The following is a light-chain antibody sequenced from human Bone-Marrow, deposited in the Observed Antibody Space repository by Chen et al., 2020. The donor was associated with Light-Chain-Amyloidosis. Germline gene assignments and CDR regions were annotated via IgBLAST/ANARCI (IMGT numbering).Light chain of an antibody. CDR2: LGS. CDR1: QSLLYSNGDNY. Sequence: DIVMTQSPLSLPVTPGEPASISCRSSQSLLYSNGDNYLDWYLQKPGQSPQLLIYLGSNRASGVPDRFSGRGSGTDFTLKISRVEAEDVGVYYCMQALQTSRSFGQGTRLEIK. CDR3: MQALQTSRS. V-gene: IGKV2-28*01. J-gene: IGKJ2*03.